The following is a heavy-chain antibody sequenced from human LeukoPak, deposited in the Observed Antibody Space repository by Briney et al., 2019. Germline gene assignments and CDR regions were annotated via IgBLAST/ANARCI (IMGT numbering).Heavy chain of an antibody. CDR2: IYDSGST. CDR3: ARDCSGGSCYGAFDI. V-gene: IGHV4-30-4*02. CDR1: GASIRSVDYY. D-gene: IGHD2-15*01. Sequence: SDTLSLTGTVSGASIRSVDYYWSWIRQPPGKGLEWIGYIYDSGSTYYSPSLKSRITISVDTSENRFSLKLSSVTATDTAVYYCARDCSGGSCYGAFDIWGQGTMVTVSS. J-gene: IGHJ3*02.